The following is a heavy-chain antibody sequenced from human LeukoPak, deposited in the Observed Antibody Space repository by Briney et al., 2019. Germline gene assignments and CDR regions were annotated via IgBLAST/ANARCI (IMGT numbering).Heavy chain of an antibody. V-gene: IGHV4-59*08. CDR3: ARIGTYAAA. Sequence: PSETLSLTCTVSGGSISGYYWSWLRQPPGKGLEWIGYVSYSGSTNYNPSLKSRVTISVDTSKNQFSLKLSSVTAADTAVYYCARIGTYAAAWGQGTLVTVSS. J-gene: IGHJ5*02. CDR1: GGSISGYY. D-gene: IGHD3-10*01. CDR2: VSYSGST.